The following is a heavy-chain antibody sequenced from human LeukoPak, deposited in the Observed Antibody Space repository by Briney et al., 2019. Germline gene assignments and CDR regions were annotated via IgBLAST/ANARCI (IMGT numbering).Heavy chain of an antibody. V-gene: IGHV3-7*03. CDR3: ARGGGLDV. Sequence: GGSLRLSCAASGYTFSSYWMNWARQAPGKGLEWVASINHNGSVNYYVDSVKGRFTISRDNAKNSLYLQMSNLRAEDTAVYFCARGGGLDVWGQGATVTVSS. CDR2: INHNGSVN. D-gene: IGHD3-16*01. J-gene: IGHJ6*02. CDR1: GYTFSSYW.